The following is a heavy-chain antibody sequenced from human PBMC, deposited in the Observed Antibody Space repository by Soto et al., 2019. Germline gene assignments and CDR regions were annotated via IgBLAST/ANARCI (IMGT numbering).Heavy chain of an antibody. CDR3: AKNPLTGTTGLTFDY. CDR1: GFTFSGYA. D-gene: IGHD1-7*01. CDR2: ISGSGGST. J-gene: IGHJ4*02. Sequence: GGSLRLSCAASGFTFSGYAMSWVRQAPGKGLEWVSAISGSGGSTYYADSVKGRFTIPRDNSKNTLYLQMNSLRAEDTALYYFAKNPLTGTTGLTFDYWGQGTPVTGSS. V-gene: IGHV3-23*01.